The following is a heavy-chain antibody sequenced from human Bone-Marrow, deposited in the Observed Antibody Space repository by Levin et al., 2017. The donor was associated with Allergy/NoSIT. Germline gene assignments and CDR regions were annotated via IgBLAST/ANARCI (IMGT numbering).Heavy chain of an antibody. D-gene: IGHD2-2*01. CDR2: ISSSSSYI. CDR3: ARAQVPAAMSHYYGMDV. CDR1: GFTFSSYS. J-gene: IGHJ6*02. V-gene: IGHV3-21*01. Sequence: GGSLRLSCAASGFTFSSYSMNWVRQAPGKGLEWVSSISSSSSYIYYADSVKGRFTISRDNAKNSLYLQMNSLRAEDTAVYYCARAQVPAAMSHYYGMDVWGQGTTVTVSS.